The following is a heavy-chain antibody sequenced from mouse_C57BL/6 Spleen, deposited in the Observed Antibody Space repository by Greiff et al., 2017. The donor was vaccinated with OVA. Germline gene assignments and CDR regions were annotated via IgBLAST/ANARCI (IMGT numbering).Heavy chain of an antibody. Sequence: EVKLVESGGGLVQPKGSLKLSCAASGFSFNTYAMNWVRQAPGKGLEWVARIRSTSNNYATYYADSVKDRFTISRDDSESMLYLQMNNLKSKDTDMYYCVRYCTLGAMADWGQGTSVTVSS. CDR1: GFSFNTYA. CDR3: VRYCTLGAMAD. D-gene: IGHD3-1*01. V-gene: IGHV10-1*01. CDR2: IRSTSNNYAT. J-gene: IGHJ4*01.